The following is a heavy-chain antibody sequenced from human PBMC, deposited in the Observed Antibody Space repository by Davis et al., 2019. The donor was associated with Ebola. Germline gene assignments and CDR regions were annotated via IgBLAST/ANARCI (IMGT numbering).Heavy chain of an antibody. D-gene: IGHD4-17*01. CDR2: IRSKANSYAT. J-gene: IGHJ4*02. CDR1: GFTFSGSA. V-gene: IGHV3-73*01. Sequence: GESLKISCAASGFTFSGSAMHWVRQASGKGLEWVGRIRSKANSYATAYAASVKGRFTIYRDDSKNTAYLQMNSLKTEDTAVYYCTNTVTTVDYWGQGTLVTVSS. CDR3: TNTVTTVDY.